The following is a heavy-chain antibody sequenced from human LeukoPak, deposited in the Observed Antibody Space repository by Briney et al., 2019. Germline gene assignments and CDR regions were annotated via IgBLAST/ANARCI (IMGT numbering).Heavy chain of an antibody. V-gene: IGHV4-59*01. D-gene: IGHD4-17*01. CDR2: MYNSGST. J-gene: IGHJ4*02. CDR3: ARGIESYGDYGY. CDR1: GGSTSGSY. Sequence: PETMSLTSTVSGGSTSGSYWSWIRPPPGKGLEWIAYMYNSGSTNYNTSLKSRVTISIDTSKNQFSLKLSSLTAADAAIYYGARGIESYGDYGYWGQGILVTVSS.